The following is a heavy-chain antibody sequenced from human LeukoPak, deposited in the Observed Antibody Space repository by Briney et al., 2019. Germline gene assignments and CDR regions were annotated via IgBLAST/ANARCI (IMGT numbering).Heavy chain of an antibody. CDR2: INAGNGNT. CDR1: GYTFTSYD. J-gene: IGHJ6*02. V-gene: IGHV1-3*01. D-gene: IGHD3-22*01. Sequence: ASVKVSCKASGYTFTSYDINWVRQAPGQRLEWMGWINAGNGNTKYSQKFQGRVTITRDTSASTAYMELSSLRSEDTAVYYCARNNYYDSSGYYYYYYGMDVWGQGTTVTVSS. CDR3: ARNNYYDSSGYYYYYYGMDV.